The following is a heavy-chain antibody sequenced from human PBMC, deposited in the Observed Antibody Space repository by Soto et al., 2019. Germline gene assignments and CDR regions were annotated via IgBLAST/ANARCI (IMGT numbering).Heavy chain of an antibody. J-gene: IGHJ6*02. CDR3: ARHFTMVRGVTYGMDV. V-gene: IGHV5-51*01. D-gene: IGHD3-10*01. CDR2: IYPGDSDT. CDR1: GYSFTSYW. Sequence: GESLKISCKGSGYSFTSYWIGWVRQMPGKGLEWMGIIYPGDSDTRYSPSLQGQVTISADKSISTAYLQWSSLKASDTAMYYCARHFTMVRGVTYGMDVWGQGTTVTVSS.